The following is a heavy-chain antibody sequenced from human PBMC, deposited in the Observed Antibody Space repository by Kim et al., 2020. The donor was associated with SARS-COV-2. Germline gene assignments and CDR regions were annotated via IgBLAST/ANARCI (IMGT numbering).Heavy chain of an antibody. Sequence: SETLSLTCTVSGGSISSSSYYWGWIRQPPGKGLEWIGSIYYSGSTYYNPSLKSRVTISVDTSKNQFSLKLSSVTAADTAVYYCARRQSGRFLENRWFDPWGQGTLVTVSS. J-gene: IGHJ5*02. V-gene: IGHV4-39*07. CDR3: ARRQSGRFLENRWFDP. D-gene: IGHD3-3*01. CDR1: GGSISSSSYY. CDR2: IYYSGST.